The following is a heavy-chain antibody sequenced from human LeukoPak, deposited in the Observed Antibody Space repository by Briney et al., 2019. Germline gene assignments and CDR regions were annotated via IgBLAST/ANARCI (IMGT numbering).Heavy chain of an antibody. CDR2: FDPEDGET. J-gene: IGHJ4*02. CDR1: GYTLTELS. Sequence: ASVKVSCKVSGYTLTELSMLWVRQAPGRGLEWMGGFDPEDGETIYAQKFQGRVTMTEDTSTDTAYMELSSLRSEDTAVYYCATRIAYYDSSGYSLRYWGQGTLVTVSS. V-gene: IGHV1-24*01. D-gene: IGHD3-22*01. CDR3: ATRIAYYDSSGYSLRY.